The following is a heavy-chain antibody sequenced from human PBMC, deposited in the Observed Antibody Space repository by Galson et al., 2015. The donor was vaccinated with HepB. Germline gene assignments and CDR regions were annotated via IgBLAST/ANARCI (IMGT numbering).Heavy chain of an antibody. D-gene: IGHD2-15*01. V-gene: IGHV6-1*01. CDR1: GDSVSSNSAA. CDR2: TYYRSKWYN. Sequence: CAISGDSVSSNSAAWNWIRQSPSRGLEWLGRTYYRSKWYNDNAVSVRSRITINPDTSKNQFSLQLNSVTPEDTAVYYCAREVASPSRVLFDYWGQGTLVTVPS. CDR3: AREVASPSRVLFDY. J-gene: IGHJ4*02.